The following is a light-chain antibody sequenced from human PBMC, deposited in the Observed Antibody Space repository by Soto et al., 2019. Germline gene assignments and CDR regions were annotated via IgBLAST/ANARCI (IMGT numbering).Light chain of an antibody. CDR1: QSVTTN. Sequence: EVVMTQSPASLSVSPGERATLSCMASQSVTTNLAWYQQKPGQAPRLLIYGTSNRAAGVPARYSGSRSGTDFTLTISSLQSEDFAVYYCQQYGGSPLTFGGGTKVDIK. CDR2: GTS. CDR3: QQYGGSPLT. J-gene: IGKJ4*01. V-gene: IGKV3-15*01.